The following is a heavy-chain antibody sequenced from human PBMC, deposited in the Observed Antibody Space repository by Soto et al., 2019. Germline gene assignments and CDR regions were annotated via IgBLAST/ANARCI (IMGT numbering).Heavy chain of an antibody. CDR1: AFSLRTRGVG. CDR2: ISWDDDK. J-gene: IGHJ5*02. CDR3: AHGDWSYYDSSGRLGFDP. D-gene: IGHD3-22*01. Sequence: QITLKESGPTLVKPTQTLTLTCTFSAFSLRTRGVGVGWIRQPPGKALEWLALISWDDDKRYKPSLKSRLTITKEASRNQVVLTMTNMDPVDTGTYYCAHGDWSYYDSSGRLGFDPLGQGTLVTVSS. V-gene: IGHV2-5*02.